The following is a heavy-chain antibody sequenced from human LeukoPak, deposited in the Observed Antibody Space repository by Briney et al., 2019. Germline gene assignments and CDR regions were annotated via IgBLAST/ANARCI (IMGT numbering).Heavy chain of an antibody. D-gene: IGHD1-26*01. J-gene: IGHJ4*02. CDR2: IYYSGST. V-gene: IGHV4-59*01. CDR1: GVSISSYY. Sequence: KPSETLSLTCTVSGVSISSYYWSWIRQPPGKGLEWIGYIYYSGSTNYNPSLKSRVTISVDTSKNQFSLKLSSVTAADTAVYYCASGVGSPEVWYWGQGTLVTVSS. CDR3: ASGVGSPEVWY.